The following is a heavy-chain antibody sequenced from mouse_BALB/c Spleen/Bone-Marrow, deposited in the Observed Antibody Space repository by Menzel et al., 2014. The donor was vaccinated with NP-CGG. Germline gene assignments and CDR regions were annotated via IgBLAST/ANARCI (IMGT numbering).Heavy chain of an antibody. D-gene: IGHD1-1*01. CDR2: INSNGGST. CDR3: ARERYYDNSRIFQY. CDR1: GFTFSSYG. Sequence: EVMLVESGGGLVQPGGSLKLSCAASGFTFSSYGMSWVRQTPDKRLELVATINSNGGSTYYPDSVKGRFTISRDIAKNTLYLQMISLKSKDTAMYYCARERYYDNSRIFQYWVQGTTLTVSS. J-gene: IGHJ2*01. V-gene: IGHV5-6-3*01.